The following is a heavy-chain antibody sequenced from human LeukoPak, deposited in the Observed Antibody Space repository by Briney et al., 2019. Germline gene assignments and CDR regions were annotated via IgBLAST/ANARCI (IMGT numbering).Heavy chain of an antibody. V-gene: IGHV1-2*02. CDR3: ARGRGSGSQPLSSWFDP. CDR1: GYTFTGYS. D-gene: IGHD3-10*01. CDR2: INPNSGGT. J-gene: IGHJ5*02. Sequence: ASVKVSCTASGYTFTGYSMHWVRQAPGQGLEWMGWINPNSGGTNYAQKFQGRVTMTRDTSISTAYMELSRLGSDDTAVYYCARGRGSGSQPLSSWFDPWGQGTLVTVSS.